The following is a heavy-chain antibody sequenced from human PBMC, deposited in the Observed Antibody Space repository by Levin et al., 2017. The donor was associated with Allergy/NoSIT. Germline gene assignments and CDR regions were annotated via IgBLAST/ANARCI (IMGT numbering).Heavy chain of an antibody. J-gene: IGHJ5*02. CDR3: ARGDLFGES. CDR1: GFTFSDYY. CDR2: IENSGSTI. V-gene: IGHV3-11*01. D-gene: IGHD2-21*01. Sequence: LSLTCAASGFTFSDYYMSWIRQAPGKGLEWVSYIENSGSTIYYADSVKGRFTISRDNAKNSLYLQMNSLRAEDTAVYYCARGDLFGESWGQGTLVTVSS.